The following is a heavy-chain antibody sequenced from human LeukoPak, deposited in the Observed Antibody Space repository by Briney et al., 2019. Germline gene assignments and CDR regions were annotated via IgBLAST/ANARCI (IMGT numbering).Heavy chain of an antibody. CDR1: GGTFSSYA. V-gene: IGHV1-69*01. Sequence: ASVKVSCKTSGGTFSSYATSWVRQAPGQGLEWIGDIIPIFDTANYAQKFQGRVTITADESATTSYMELSSLRSEDTAVYYCARDATVRGPYGGHHFYSYMDVWGKGTTVTISS. J-gene: IGHJ6*03. CDR2: IIPIFDTA. CDR3: ARDATVRGPYGGHHFYSYMDV. D-gene: IGHD3-10*01.